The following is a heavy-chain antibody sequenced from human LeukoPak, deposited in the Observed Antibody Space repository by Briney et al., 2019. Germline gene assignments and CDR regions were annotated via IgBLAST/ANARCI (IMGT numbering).Heavy chain of an antibody. V-gene: IGHV1-2*02. J-gene: IGHJ4*02. D-gene: IGHD2-21*02. CDR2: MHAGNGNT. Sequence: ASVKVSYKASGYRFISNYIQWLRQAPGLGPEWMGWMHAGNGNTRYAEKFQGRVIMTRDTSINTANMDFISLRSDDTAVYYCAREGAYCVGGDCYSFDFWGRGTLVTVCS. CDR1: GYRFISNY. CDR3: AREGAYCVGGDCYSFDF.